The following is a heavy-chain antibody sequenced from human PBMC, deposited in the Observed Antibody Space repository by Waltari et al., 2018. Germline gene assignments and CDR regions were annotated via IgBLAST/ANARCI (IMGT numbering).Heavy chain of an antibody. Sequence: QVQLQESSPGLVKPSETLSLTCTVSGYSISSGYYWGWIRQPPGKGLEWIGSIYHSGSASYNPSLKSRVTISVDTSKNQCSLKLSSVTAADTAVYYCAKEYGSGSYYMPNWFDPWGQGTLVTVSS. D-gene: IGHD3-10*01. CDR1: GYSISSGYY. CDR3: AKEYGSGSYYMPNWFDP. J-gene: IGHJ5*02. V-gene: IGHV4-38-2*02. CDR2: IYHSGSA.